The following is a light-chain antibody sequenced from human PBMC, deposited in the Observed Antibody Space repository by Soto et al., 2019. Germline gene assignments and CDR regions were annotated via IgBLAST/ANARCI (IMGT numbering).Light chain of an antibody. CDR1: QSVSSN. Sequence: EIVMTQPPATLSVSPGERATLSCRARQSVSSNLTWYQQKPGQAPRLLIYGASTRATGIPARFSGSGSGTEFTLTISSLQSEDFAVYYCQQYNNSPETFGQGTKVEIK. V-gene: IGKV3-15*01. J-gene: IGKJ1*01. CDR3: QQYNNSPET. CDR2: GAS.